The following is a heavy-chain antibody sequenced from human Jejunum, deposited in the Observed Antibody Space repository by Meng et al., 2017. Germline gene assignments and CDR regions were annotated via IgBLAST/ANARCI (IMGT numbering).Heavy chain of an antibody. D-gene: IGHD3-10*02. CDR3: ARADYVRYFDL. V-gene: IGHV4-4*02. CDR2: VYHSGTT. CDR1: GGSLQTNNW. J-gene: IGHJ2*01. Sequence: QVPLKESVPGLVQPSETPSLPFAVSGGSLQTNNWWTWIRQPPGQGLEWIGEVYHSGTTHYNPSLQSRVTISIDNSKNRFSLSLNSVTAADTAIYYCARADYVRYFDLWGRGTLVTVSS.